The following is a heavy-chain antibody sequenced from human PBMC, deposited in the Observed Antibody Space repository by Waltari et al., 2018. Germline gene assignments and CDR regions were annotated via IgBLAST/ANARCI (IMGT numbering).Heavy chain of an antibody. CDR3: AKDAEYSYGHGRGYY. J-gene: IGHJ4*02. CDR2: ISSSSSYI. D-gene: IGHD5-18*01. Sequence: EVQLVESGGGLVKPGGSLRLSCAASGFTFSSYSMNWVRQAPGKGLEWVSSISSSSSYIYYAESGKGRFTIARDNAKNTLYLQMNSLRAEDTAVYYCAKDAEYSYGHGRGYYWGQGTLVTVSS. V-gene: IGHV3-21*04. CDR1: GFTFSSYS.